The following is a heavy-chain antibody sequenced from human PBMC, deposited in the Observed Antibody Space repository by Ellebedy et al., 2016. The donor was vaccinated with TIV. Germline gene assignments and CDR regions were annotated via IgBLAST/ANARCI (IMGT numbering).Heavy chain of an antibody. V-gene: IGHV3-21*01. D-gene: IGHD4-23*01. J-gene: IGHJ4*02. CDR3: ARYPGGNSRECDY. CDR1: GFTFSSYS. Sequence: PGGSLRLSCAASGFTFSSYSMNWVRQAPGEGLEWVSSISGGSTYINYADSVKGRFTISRDNAKNSLYLQMNSLRAEDTAVYYCARYPGGNSRECDYWGQGTLVTVSS. CDR2: ISGGSTYI.